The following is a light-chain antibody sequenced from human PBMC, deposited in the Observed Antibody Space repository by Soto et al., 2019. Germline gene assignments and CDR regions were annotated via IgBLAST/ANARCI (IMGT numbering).Light chain of an antibody. CDR1: QSVLYSSNNKNY. Sequence: DIVLTQSPDSLAVSLGERATINCKSSQSVLYSSNNKNYLAWYQQKPGQPPKLLIYWASTRESGVPDRFSGSGSGTDFTLTISSLQAEDVAVYYCQQYYSTPLTFGGGTEVENK. J-gene: IGKJ4*01. CDR3: QQYYSTPLT. CDR2: WAS. V-gene: IGKV4-1*01.